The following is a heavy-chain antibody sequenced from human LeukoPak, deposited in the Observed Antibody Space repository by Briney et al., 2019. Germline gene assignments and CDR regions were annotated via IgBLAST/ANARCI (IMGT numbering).Heavy chain of an antibody. CDR2: ISAAGGDR. CDR1: GFTFSSSA. J-gene: IGHJ4*02. D-gene: IGHD1-26*01. CDR3: AKGYSNAARFDS. V-gene: IGHV3-23*01. Sequence: GGSLRLTCAATGFTFSSSAMSWVRQAPGKGLEWVSAISAAGGDRYYAASVKGRLTISRDNSKSTLYLQMDSLRPEDTATYYCAKGYSNAARFDSWGQGTLFIVSA.